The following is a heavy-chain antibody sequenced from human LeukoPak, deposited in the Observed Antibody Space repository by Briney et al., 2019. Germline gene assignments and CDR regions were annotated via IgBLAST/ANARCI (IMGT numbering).Heavy chain of an antibody. CDR3: ARQAVSYYYDSSGGWFDP. V-gene: IGHV5-51*01. Sequence: GEPLKISSQGSGXSFTKYCIAWVCQMPGKGLEWMGIIYPGDSDTRYSPSFQGQVTISADKSISTAYLQWSSLKASDTAMYYCARQAVSYYYDSSGGWFDPWGQGTLVTVSS. D-gene: IGHD3-22*01. J-gene: IGHJ5*02. CDR2: IYPGDSDT. CDR1: GXSFTKYC.